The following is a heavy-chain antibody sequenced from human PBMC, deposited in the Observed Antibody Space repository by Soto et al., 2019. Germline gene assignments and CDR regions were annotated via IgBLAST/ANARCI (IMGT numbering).Heavy chain of an antibody. J-gene: IGHJ4*02. CDR1: GGSISSSSHN. Sequence: SETLSLTCSVSGGSISSSSHNWGWIRQPPGKGLEWVGSINFSGSTYHNPSLKVRFTISVDTSKNQLALELSSVTAADTAVYYWVRHGYCSGGRCYRGGFDYWGQGTLVTVSS. D-gene: IGHD2-15*01. CDR2: INFSGST. V-gene: IGHV4-39*01. CDR3: VRHGYCSGGRCYRGGFDY.